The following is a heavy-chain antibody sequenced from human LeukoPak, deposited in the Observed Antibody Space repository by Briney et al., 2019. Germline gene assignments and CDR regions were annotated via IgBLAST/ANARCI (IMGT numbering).Heavy chain of an antibody. CDR3: ARDQGFSYYYYMDV. CDR1: GFTFSSYE. D-gene: IGHD3-3*01. Sequence: GGSLRLSCAASGFTFSSYEMNWVRQAPGKGLEWVANINQDGSEKYYVDSVKGRLTISRDNAKNSLYLQMNSLRAEDTAVYYCARDQGFSYYYYMDVWGKGTTVTVSS. V-gene: IGHV3-7*01. J-gene: IGHJ6*03. CDR2: INQDGSEK.